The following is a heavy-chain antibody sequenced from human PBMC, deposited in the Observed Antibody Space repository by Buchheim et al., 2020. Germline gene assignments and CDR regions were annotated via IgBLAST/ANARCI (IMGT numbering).Heavy chain of an antibody. V-gene: IGHV3-48*03. Sequence: EVQLVESGGGVVQPGGSLRLSCAASGFTFSNYEMTWVRQAPGKGLEWVSYISSSGSTIHYADSVRGRFNISTDDAKTSLYLQMNSLRAEDTAFYYCARDSGSYVVLDYWGQGTL. CDR3: ARDSGSYVVLDY. CDR1: GFTFSNYE. J-gene: IGHJ4*02. D-gene: IGHD1-26*01. CDR2: ISSSGSTI.